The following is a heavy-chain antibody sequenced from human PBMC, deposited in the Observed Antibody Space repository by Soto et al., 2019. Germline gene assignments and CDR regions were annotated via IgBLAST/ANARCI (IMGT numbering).Heavy chain of an antibody. V-gene: IGHV4-59*03. CDR3: ARLQYTLVTAIDV. Sequence: SETLSLTCTVSRGSINNYYWTLIRHPPGKGLEWIGYFSYSGRTNYNPSLKSRVNRFVEKSKNQFSLNLTSVTASDTAVYYGARLQYTLVTAIDVWGQGTMVIFSS. D-gene: IGHD2-21*01. CDR2: FSYSGRT. J-gene: IGHJ3*01. CDR1: RGSINNYY.